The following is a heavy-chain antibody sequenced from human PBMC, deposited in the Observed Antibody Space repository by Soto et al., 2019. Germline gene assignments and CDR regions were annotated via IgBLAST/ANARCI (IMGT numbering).Heavy chain of an antibody. CDR2: ISGSGGST. J-gene: IGHJ4*02. Sequence: GGSLRLSCAASGFTFSSYAMSWVRQAPGKGLEWVSAISGSGGSTYYADSVKGRLTISKDNSKNTQYLQMNSLRAEETAVYYCAKLLLKFLYGDYPPYYFDYWGQGTLVTVSS. CDR1: GFTFSSYA. D-gene: IGHD4-17*01. CDR3: AKLLLKFLYGDYPPYYFDY. V-gene: IGHV3-23*01.